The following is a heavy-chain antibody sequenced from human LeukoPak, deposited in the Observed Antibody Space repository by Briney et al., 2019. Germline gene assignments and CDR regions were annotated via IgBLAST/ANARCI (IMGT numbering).Heavy chain of an antibody. J-gene: IGHJ4*02. V-gene: IGHV1-3*01. D-gene: IGHD4-17*01. CDR2: INAGNGNT. Sequence: ASVKVSCKASGYTFTSYAMHWVRQAPGQRLEWMGWINAGNGNTKYSQKFQGRVTITRDTSASTAYMELSSLRSEDTAVYYCARDLLPIHYGDFTFDYWGQETLVTVSS. CDR1: GYTFTSYA. CDR3: ARDLLPIHYGDFTFDY.